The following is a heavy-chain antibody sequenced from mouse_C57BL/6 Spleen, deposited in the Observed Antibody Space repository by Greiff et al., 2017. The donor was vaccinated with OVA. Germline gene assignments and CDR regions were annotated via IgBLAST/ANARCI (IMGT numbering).Heavy chain of an antibody. CDR2: ISSGGDYI. CDR3: TRDGYAYGYDRYFDV. V-gene: IGHV5-9-1*02. Sequence: EVMLVESGAGLVKPGGSLKLSCAASGFTFSSYAMSWVRQTPEKRLEWVAYISSGGDYIYYADTVKGRFTISRDNARNTLYLQMSSLKSEDTAMYYCTRDGYAYGYDRYFDVWGTGTTVTVSS. CDR1: GFTFSSYA. J-gene: IGHJ1*03. D-gene: IGHD2-2*01.